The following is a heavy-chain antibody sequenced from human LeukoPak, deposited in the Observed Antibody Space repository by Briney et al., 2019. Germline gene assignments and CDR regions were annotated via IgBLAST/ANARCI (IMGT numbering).Heavy chain of an antibody. CDR1: GFTFSSYW. CDR2: IKQDGSEK. D-gene: IGHD3-10*01. Sequence: GALRLSFAASGFTFSSYWMSWGRPAPGKGMGGVANIKQDGSEKYYLDSVKGRFTISRDNAKNSLYLQMNSLRAEDTAVYYCAREGRYYGSGDYFDYWGQGTLVTVSS. J-gene: IGHJ4*02. CDR3: AREGRYYGSGDYFDY. V-gene: IGHV3-7*03.